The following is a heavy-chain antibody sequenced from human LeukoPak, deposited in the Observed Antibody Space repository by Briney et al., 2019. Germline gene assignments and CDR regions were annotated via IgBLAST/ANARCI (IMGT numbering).Heavy chain of an antibody. CDR1: GFTFSTYV. CDR3: ARSRVWFGELLYSDWFDP. J-gene: IGHJ5*02. D-gene: IGHD3-10*01. CDR2: VSYDGSNK. Sequence: GGSLRLSCAASGFTFSTYVMAWVRQAPGKGLEWVAVVSYDGSNKYYADSVKGRFTISRDNPKNTLYLQMNSLRAEDTAVYYCARSRVWFGELLYSDWFDPWGQGTLVTVSS. V-gene: IGHV3-30*03.